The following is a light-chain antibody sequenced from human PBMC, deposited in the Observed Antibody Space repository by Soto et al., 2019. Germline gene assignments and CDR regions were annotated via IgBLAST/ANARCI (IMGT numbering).Light chain of an antibody. J-gene: IGKJ1*01. CDR2: GAS. CDR3: QQYGSSPWT. CDR1: QSVSSN. V-gene: IGKV3-15*01. Sequence: EIVMTQSPATLSVSPGERATLSCRASQSVSSNLAWYQQKPGQAPRLLIYGASTRATGIPARFSGSGSGTEFTLTISRLEPEDFEVYYCQQYGSSPWTFGQGTKVDIK.